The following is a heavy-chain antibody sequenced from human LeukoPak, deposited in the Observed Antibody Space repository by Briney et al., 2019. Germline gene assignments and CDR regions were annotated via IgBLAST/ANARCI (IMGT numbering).Heavy chain of an antibody. Sequence: ASVKVSCKASGYTFTSYGISWVRQAPGQGLEWMGWISAYNGNTNYAQKLQGRVTMTTDTSTSTAYMELRSLRSDDTAVYYCARGSTDGILTGYPYPLLYYYYGMDVWGQGTTVTVSS. D-gene: IGHD3-9*01. CDR2: ISAYNGNT. CDR3: ARGSTDGILTGYPYPLLYYYYGMDV. CDR1: GYTFTSYG. J-gene: IGHJ6*02. V-gene: IGHV1-18*01.